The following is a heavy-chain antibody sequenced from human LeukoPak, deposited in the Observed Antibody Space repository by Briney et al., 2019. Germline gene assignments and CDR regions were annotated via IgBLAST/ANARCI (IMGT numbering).Heavy chain of an antibody. CDR2: IYVGGNT. J-gene: IGHJ3*02. CDR1: GFTVTSSY. CDR3: ARDPGYAFDI. V-gene: IGHV3-66*01. Sequence: GGSLRLSCVVSGFTVTSSYMTWVRQAPGKGLEWLSVIYVGGNTFYADSVKGRFTISRDNSKNTLYLQMNSLRGDDTAVYYCARDPGYAFDIWGQGTMVTVSS.